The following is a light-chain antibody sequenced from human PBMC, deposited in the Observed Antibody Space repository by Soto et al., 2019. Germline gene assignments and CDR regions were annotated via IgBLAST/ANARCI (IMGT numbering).Light chain of an antibody. CDR3: QHYDSYSGT. Sequence: DIQMTQSPSTLSASVGDRVTITCRASQSINSWLAWYQQKPGKAPRLLIYRASSLEGGVPSRFSGSGSGAEFTLPIISLQPDDFATYYCQHYDSYSGTFGPGTKVDIK. CDR2: RAS. J-gene: IGKJ3*01. V-gene: IGKV1-5*03. CDR1: QSINSW.